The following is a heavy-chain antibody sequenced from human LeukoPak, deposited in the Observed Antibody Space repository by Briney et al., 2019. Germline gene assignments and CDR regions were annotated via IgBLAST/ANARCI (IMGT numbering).Heavy chain of an antibody. D-gene: IGHD5-24*01. CDR1: GDSVSSNNVG. CDR2: TYYSSNWYY. J-gene: IGHJ4*02. Sequence: SQTLSLTCAISGDSVSSNNVGWNWIRQSPSRGLEWLGRTYYSSNWYYDYAVSVKSRIIINPDTSKNQFYLQLNSVTPEDTAVYFCARGWLQKGFDYWGQGTLVTVSS. V-gene: IGHV6-1*01. CDR3: ARGWLQKGFDY.